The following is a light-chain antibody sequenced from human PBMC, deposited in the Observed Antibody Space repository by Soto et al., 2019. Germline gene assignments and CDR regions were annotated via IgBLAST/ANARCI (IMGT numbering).Light chain of an antibody. J-gene: IGKJ2*01. CDR1: QSVSSY. CDR3: QQRSSWPYT. CDR2: DTS. V-gene: IGKV3-11*01. Sequence: DIVLTQSPATLSLSPGERATLSCRASQSVSSYLAWYQQKPGQAPGLLIYDTSNRATGIPARFSGSGSGTDFTLTISSLEPEDFVVYYCQQRSSWPYTFGQGTKVKIK.